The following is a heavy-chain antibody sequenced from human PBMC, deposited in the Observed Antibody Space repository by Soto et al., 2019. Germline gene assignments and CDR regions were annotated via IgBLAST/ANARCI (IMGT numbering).Heavy chain of an antibody. CDR2: IYYSGNT. V-gene: IGHV4-39*01. D-gene: IGHD6-19*01. Sequence: SETLSLTCTVSGGSISSSSYHWGWIRQPPGKGLEWIGSIYYSGNTYYNPSLKSRVTISVDTSKNQFSLKLSSVTAADTAVYYCARHVAGYSSGLDYWGQGTLVTXSS. J-gene: IGHJ4*02. CDR3: ARHVAGYSSGLDY. CDR1: GGSISSSSYH.